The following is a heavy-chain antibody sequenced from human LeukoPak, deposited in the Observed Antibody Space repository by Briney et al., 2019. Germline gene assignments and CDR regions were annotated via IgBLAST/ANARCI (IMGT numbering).Heavy chain of an antibody. CDR2: ISYDGRNQ. J-gene: IGHJ4*02. CDR1: GFIFSSYG. CDR3: AKDQGTTVTTDYFDY. Sequence: GGSLRLSCEASGFIFSSYGFHWVRQAPGKGLEWVTLISYDGRNQYYGQSVKGRFTVSRDNSKNIVYLQMNSLRAEDTAVYYCAKDQGTTVTTDYFDYWGQGTLVTVSP. V-gene: IGHV3-30*18. D-gene: IGHD4-11*01.